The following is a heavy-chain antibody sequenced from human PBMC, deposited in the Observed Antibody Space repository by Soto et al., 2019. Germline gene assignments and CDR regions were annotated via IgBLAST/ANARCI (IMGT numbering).Heavy chain of an antibody. J-gene: IGHJ4*02. Sequence: QMQLQESGPGLVKPSETLSLTCTVSGGSISSSSYYWGWIRQPTGKGLEWIGSIYYSGSTYYNPALKRRVTISVDTSKNQFSLTLTSVTAADTAVYYCARHEVHSSGFTDYWGQGTLVTVSS. CDR3: ARHEVHSSGFTDY. CDR1: GGSISSSSYY. V-gene: IGHV4-39*01. CDR2: IYYSGST. D-gene: IGHD6-19*01.